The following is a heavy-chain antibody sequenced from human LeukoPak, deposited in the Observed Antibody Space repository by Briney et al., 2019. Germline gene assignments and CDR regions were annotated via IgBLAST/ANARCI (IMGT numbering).Heavy chain of an antibody. V-gene: IGHV3-21*01. Sequence: PGGSLRLSCAASGFTFSSYSMIWVRQAPGKGLEWVSSISSSSSYIYYADSVKGRFTIPRDNAKNSLYLQMNSLRAEDTAVYYCARDAGSIAARPTYTAFDYWGQGTLVTVSS. D-gene: IGHD6-6*01. CDR3: ARDAGSIAARPTYTAFDY. CDR2: ISSSSSYI. CDR1: GFTFSSYS. J-gene: IGHJ4*02.